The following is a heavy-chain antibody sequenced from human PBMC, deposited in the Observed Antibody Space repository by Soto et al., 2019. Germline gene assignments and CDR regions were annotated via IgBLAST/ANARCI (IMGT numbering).Heavy chain of an antibody. Sequence: QVQLQESGPGLVKPSQTLSLTCTVSGGSISSGGYYWSWIRQHPGKGLEWIGYIYYSGSTYYNPSVKSRVTISVDTSKNPFALKVSSVTAADTAVYYCARAGSGVQLWYWGQGTLVTVSS. CDR1: GGSISSGGYY. CDR3: ARAGSGVQLWY. D-gene: IGHD5-18*01. V-gene: IGHV4-31*03. J-gene: IGHJ4*02. CDR2: IYYSGST.